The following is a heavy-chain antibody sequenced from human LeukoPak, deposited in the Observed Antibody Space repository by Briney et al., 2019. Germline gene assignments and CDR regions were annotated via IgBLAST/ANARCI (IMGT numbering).Heavy chain of an antibody. CDR3: AKDSGSYYFDY. V-gene: IGHV3-43*01. J-gene: IGHJ4*02. D-gene: IGHD3-10*01. Sequence: GGSLRLSCAASGFTFGGYTMHWVRQAPGKGLEWVSLISWDGGSTYYADSVKGRFTISRDNSKKSLYLQMNSLRTEDTALYYCAKDSGSYYFDYWGQGTLVTVSS. CDR2: ISWDGGST. CDR1: GFTFGGYT.